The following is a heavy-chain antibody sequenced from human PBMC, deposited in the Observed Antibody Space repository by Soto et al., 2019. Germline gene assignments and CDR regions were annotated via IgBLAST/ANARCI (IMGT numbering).Heavy chain of an antibody. J-gene: IGHJ4*02. D-gene: IGHD5-18*01. CDR3: AREYTYGSNFFDS. V-gene: IGHV4-31*03. Sequence: QVQLQESGPGLVKPSQTLSLSCTVSGGSISIAAYYWSWIRQHPGKGLEWIGYISHSGSTYYTPSLKSRVIISADTSKNQFSLNLTSVTAADTAVYYCAREYTYGSNFFDSWGQGALVTVSS. CDR1: GGSISIAAYY. CDR2: ISHSGST.